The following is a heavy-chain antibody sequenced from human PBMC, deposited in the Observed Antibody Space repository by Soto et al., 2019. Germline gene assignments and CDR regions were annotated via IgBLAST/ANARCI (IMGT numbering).Heavy chain of an antibody. CDR2: INPSGGST. J-gene: IGHJ6*02. Sequence: GASVKVSCKASGYTFTSYYMHWVRQAPGQGLEWMGIINPSGGSTSYAQKFQGRVTMTRDTSTSTVYMELSSLRSEDTAVYYCARDFAFYDFWSGYYSPEETYYGMDVWGQGTTVTVSS. CDR3: ARDFAFYDFWSGYYSPEETYYGMDV. CDR1: GYTFTSYY. V-gene: IGHV1-46*01. D-gene: IGHD3-3*01.